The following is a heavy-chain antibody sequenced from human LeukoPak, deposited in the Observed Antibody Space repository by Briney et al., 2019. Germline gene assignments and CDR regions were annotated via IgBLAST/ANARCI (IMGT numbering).Heavy chain of an antibody. CDR2: INPNSGGT. D-gene: IGHD5-12*01. J-gene: IGHJ3*02. CDR3: ATDQYVAPDAFDI. V-gene: IGHV1-2*02. Sequence: GASVKVSCKASGYTFIDYYIHWVRQAPGQGLEWMGWINPNSGGTNSAQKFQGRVTMTEDTSTDTAYMELSSLRSEDTAVYYCATDQYVAPDAFDIWGQGTMVTVSS. CDR1: GYTFIDYY.